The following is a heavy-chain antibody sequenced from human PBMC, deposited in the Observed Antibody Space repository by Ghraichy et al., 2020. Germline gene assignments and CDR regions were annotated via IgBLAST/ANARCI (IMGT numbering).Heavy chain of an antibody. J-gene: IGHJ4*02. CDR1: GASISSYF. CDR3: AAMTTVTTFVDY. D-gene: IGHD4-17*01. Sequence: ESLNISCTVSGASISSYFWSWIRQSAGKRLEWLGRIYTTGSTDYNPSLKSRVTLSAVRSKNQVSLRLTSVTAADTAVYYCAAMTTVTTFVDYWGQGTLVTVSS. CDR2: IYTTGST. V-gene: IGHV4-4*07.